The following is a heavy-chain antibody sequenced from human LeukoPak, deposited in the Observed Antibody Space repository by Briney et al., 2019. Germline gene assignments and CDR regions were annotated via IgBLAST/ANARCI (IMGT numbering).Heavy chain of an antibody. J-gene: IGHJ2*01. Sequence: GRSLRLSCTASGFTFGDYAMSWFRQAPGKGLEWVGFIRRKVYGGTTEYAASVKGRFTISRDDSESITYLQMNSLKTEDTAVYYCTRGPNWYFDLWGRGTLVTVSS. CDR3: TRGPNWYFDL. CDR1: GFTFGDYA. CDR2: IRRKVYGGTT. V-gene: IGHV3-49*03.